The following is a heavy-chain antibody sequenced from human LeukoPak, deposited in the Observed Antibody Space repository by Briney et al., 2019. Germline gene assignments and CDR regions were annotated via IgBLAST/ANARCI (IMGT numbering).Heavy chain of an antibody. V-gene: IGHV1-18*01. D-gene: IGHD3-3*01. CDR2: ISAYNGNT. CDR3: ARVIRFLEWLLYREPEFDY. J-gene: IGHJ4*02. CDR1: GYTFTSYG. Sequence: ASVKVSCKASGYTFTSYGISWVRQAPGQGLEWMGWISAYNGNTNYAQKLQGRVTMTTDTSTSTVYMELRSLRSDDTAVYYCARVIRFLEWLLYREPEFDYWGQGTLVTVSS.